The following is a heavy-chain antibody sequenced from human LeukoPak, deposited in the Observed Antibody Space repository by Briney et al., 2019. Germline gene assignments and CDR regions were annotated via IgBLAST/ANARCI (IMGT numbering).Heavy chain of an antibody. J-gene: IGHJ4*02. CDR3: AKDLGSVVTPLPLDY. D-gene: IGHD4-23*01. Sequence: PGGSLRLSCAASGFTFTSYSMNWVRQAPGKGLEWVSTISGGGGSTYYADSVKGRFTISRDNSKNTLFLQMNSLRAEDTAVYYCAKDLGSVVTPLPLDYWGQGTLVTVSS. CDR1: GFTFTSYS. V-gene: IGHV3-23*01. CDR2: ISGGGGST.